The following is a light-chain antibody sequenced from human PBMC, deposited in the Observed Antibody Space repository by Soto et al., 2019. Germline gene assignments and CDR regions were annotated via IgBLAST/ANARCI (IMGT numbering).Light chain of an antibody. J-gene: IGLJ2*01. CDR3: SSYTSSSTRV. V-gene: IGLV2-14*01. CDR2: EVS. CDR1: GSDVGGYNY. Sequence: QPVLTQPASVSGSPGQSITISCTGTGSDVGGYNYVSWYQQHPGKAPKRMIYEVSNRPSGVSNRFSGSKSGNTASLTISGLQAEDEADYYCSSYTSSSTRVFGGGTKLTVL.